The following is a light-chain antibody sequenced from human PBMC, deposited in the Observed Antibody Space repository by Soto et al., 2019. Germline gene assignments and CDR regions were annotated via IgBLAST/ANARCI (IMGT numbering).Light chain of an antibody. CDR3: QQSYSTPRT. J-gene: IGKJ1*01. Sequence: DIPMTQSPASLSASVGDRVTITCRASQSISSFLNWYQQKPGKAPKVLIYAASSLQSGVPSRFSGSGSGTDFTLTISSLQPEDFATYYCQQSYSTPRTFGQGTKVDIK. V-gene: IGKV1-39*01. CDR1: QSISSF. CDR2: AAS.